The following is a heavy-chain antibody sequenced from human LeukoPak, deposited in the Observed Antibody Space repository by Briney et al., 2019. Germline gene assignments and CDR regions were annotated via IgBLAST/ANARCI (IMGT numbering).Heavy chain of an antibody. CDR2: ITRGGSP. J-gene: IGHJ4*02. V-gene: IGHV3-23*01. CDR3: AKEHLKYANDNRGSFDY. Sequence: GGSLRLSCVASGFPFSETAMTWVRQAPGKGLEWLSVITRGGSPYYSDYVKGRFTISRDNARNTVYLQLNSLRNEETALYYCAKEHLKYANDNRGSFDYWGQGTLVTVSS. D-gene: IGHD3-22*01. CDR1: GFPFSETA.